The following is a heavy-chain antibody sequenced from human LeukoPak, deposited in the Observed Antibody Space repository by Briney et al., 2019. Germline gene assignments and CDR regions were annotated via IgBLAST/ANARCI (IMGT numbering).Heavy chain of an antibody. CDR2: ISGSGGST. Sequence: GGSLRLSCAASGFTFSSYAMSWVRQAPGKGLEWVSAISGSGGSTYYADSVKGRSTISRDNSKNTLYLQMNSLRAEDTAVYYCAKGIIGSYSSGSLVFDYWGQGTLVTVSS. CDR1: GFTFSSYA. D-gene: IGHD6-19*01. J-gene: IGHJ4*02. V-gene: IGHV3-23*01. CDR3: AKGIIGSYSSGSLVFDY.